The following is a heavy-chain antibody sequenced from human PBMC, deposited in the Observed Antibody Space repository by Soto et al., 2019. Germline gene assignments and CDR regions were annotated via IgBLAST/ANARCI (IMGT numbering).Heavy chain of an antibody. CDR3: AREASVLIPAAQPSRFDS. V-gene: IGHV1-18*01. Sequence: GASVKVSCKGFGYSFMKYGINWVRQAPGQGLEWVGWISPYSGYTHSAQKFHGRLTLTIDTAASTAYMELRILRSADTALYYCAREASVLIPAAQPSRFDSWGQGILVTVS. CDR1: GYSFMKYG. CDR2: ISPYSGYT. J-gene: IGHJ4*02. D-gene: IGHD2-2*01.